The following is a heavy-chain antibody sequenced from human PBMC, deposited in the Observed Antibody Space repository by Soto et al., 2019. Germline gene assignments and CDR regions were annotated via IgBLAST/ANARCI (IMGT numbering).Heavy chain of an antibody. CDR3: AKVGSGWYGAFDI. D-gene: IGHD6-19*01. Sequence: GGSLRLSCAASGFTFSSYAMSWVRQAPGKGLEWVSAISGSGGSTYYADSVKGRFTISRDNSKNTLYLQMSSLRAEDTAVYYCAKVGSGWYGAFDIWGQGTMVTVSS. V-gene: IGHV3-23*01. J-gene: IGHJ3*02. CDR1: GFTFSSYA. CDR2: ISGSGGST.